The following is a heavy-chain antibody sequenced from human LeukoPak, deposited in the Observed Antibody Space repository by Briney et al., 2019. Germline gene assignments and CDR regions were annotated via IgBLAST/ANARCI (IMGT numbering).Heavy chain of an antibody. V-gene: IGHV4-61*02. CDR3: AREDYCSSTSCYTHLDY. J-gene: IGHJ4*02. CDR2: IYTSGST. D-gene: IGHD2-2*02. Sequence: PSETLSLTCTVSGGSISSGSYYWRWLRQPAGKGLEWIGRIYTSGSTNYNPSLKSRVTISVDTSKNQFSLKLSSVTAADTAVYYCAREDYCSSTSCYTHLDYWGQGTLVTVSS. CDR1: GGSISSGSYY.